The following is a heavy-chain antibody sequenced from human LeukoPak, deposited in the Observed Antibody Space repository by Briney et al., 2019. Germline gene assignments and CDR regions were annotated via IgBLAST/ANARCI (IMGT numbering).Heavy chain of an antibody. D-gene: IGHD6-19*01. CDR1: GGSISSYY. Sequence: SETLSLTCTVSGGSISSYYWSWIRQPAGKGLEWIGRIYTSGSTNYNPSLKSRVTMSVDTSKNQFSLKLSSVTAADTAVYYCARARSSGWYLVFDYWGQGTLVTVSS. CDR2: IYTSGST. CDR3: ARARSSGWYLVFDY. J-gene: IGHJ4*02. V-gene: IGHV4-4*07.